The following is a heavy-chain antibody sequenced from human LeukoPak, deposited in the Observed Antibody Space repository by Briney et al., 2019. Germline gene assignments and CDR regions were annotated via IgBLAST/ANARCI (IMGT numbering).Heavy chain of an antibody. J-gene: IGHJ4*02. D-gene: IGHD6-13*01. Sequence: SETLSLTCAVYGWSFSGYYWSWIRQPPGKGLEWIGEINHSGSTNYNPSLKSRVTISVDTSKNQFSLKLSSVTAADTAVYYCESIAAAGGIDYWGQGTLVTVSS. CDR1: GWSFSGYY. V-gene: IGHV4-34*01. CDR2: INHSGST. CDR3: ESIAAAGGIDY.